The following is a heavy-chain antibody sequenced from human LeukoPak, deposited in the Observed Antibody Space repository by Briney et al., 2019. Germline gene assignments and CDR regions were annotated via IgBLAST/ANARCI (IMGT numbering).Heavy chain of an antibody. CDR3: ARNRGL. CDR2: MRYGVNS. CDR1: GDSISSGNNY. J-gene: IGHJ4*02. Sequence: SETLSLTCAVSGDSISSGNNYWGWIRQPPGKGLEWIGNMRYGVNSYYNPSLKSRVTISVDTSKNQFSLKLSSVTAADTAVYYCARNRGLWGQGILVTVSS. V-gene: IGHV4-39*01.